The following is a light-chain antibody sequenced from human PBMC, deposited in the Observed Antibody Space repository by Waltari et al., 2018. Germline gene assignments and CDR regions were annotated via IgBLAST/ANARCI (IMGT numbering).Light chain of an antibody. J-gene: IGKJ1*01. CDR1: QSVGRS. CDR3: QMYVRLPAT. CDR2: DAS. Sequence: EIVFTQSPGTLSSSPGERATLPCRASQSVGRSLCWYQPKHGQAPRLLIYDASTRATGIPDRFSGSGSGTDFSLTISRLEPEDFAVYYCQMYVRLPATFGQGTKVEI. V-gene: IGKV3-20*01.